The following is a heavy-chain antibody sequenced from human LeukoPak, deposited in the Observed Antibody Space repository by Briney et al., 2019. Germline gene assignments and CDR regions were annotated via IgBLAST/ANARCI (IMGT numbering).Heavy chain of an antibody. J-gene: IGHJ4*02. V-gene: IGHV3-9*03. D-gene: IGHD6-13*01. CDR3: AKDQGIAAAGSFDY. CDR1: GFTFDDYA. Sequence: GGSLRLSCAASGFTFDDYAMHWVRQAPGKGLEWVSGISWNSGSIGYADSVKGRFTISRDNAKNSLYLQMNSLRAEDMALYYCAKDQGIAAAGSFDYWGQGTRSPSPQ. CDR2: ISWNSGSI.